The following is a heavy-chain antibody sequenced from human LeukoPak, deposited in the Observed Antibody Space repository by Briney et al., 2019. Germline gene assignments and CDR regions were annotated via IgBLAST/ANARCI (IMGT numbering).Heavy chain of an antibody. D-gene: IGHD1-1*01. V-gene: IGHV3-23*01. CDR1: GFTFSSYA. CDR3: ARAYNWNDGRWGDAFDI. CDR2: ISGSGGST. Sequence: SGGSLRLSCAASGFTFSSYAMSWVRQAPGKGLEWVSAISGSGGSTYYADSVKGRFTISRDNSKNTLYLQMNSLRAEDTAVYYCARAYNWNDGRWGDAFDIWGQGTMVTVSS. J-gene: IGHJ3*02.